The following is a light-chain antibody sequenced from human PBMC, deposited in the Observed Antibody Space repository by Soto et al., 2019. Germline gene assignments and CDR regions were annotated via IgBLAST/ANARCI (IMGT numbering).Light chain of an antibody. CDR3: QQSYSIPRT. CDR2: AAS. V-gene: IGKV1-39*01. J-gene: IGKJ1*01. CDR1: QSISNY. Sequence: DIPMSQSPASLSASVGDRVTITCRASQSISNYLDWYQQKPGKAPNLLINAASTLQTGVPSRFSGSGSGTEFTLTISNLEPEDFALYFCQQSYSIPRTFGPGTKVDIK.